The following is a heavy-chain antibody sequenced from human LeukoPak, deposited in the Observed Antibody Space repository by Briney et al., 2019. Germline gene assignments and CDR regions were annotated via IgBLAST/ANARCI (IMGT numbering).Heavy chain of an antibody. J-gene: IGHJ4*02. CDR3: ARDPSSSWSYDY. Sequence: PSETLSLTCTVSGGSISSGGYYWRWIRQPPGKGLEWIGYIYHSGSTYYNPSLKSRVTISVDRSKNQFSLKLSSVTAADTAVYYCARDPSSSWSYDYWGQGTLVTVSS. CDR1: GGSISSGGYY. CDR2: IYHSGST. D-gene: IGHD6-13*01. V-gene: IGHV4-30-2*01.